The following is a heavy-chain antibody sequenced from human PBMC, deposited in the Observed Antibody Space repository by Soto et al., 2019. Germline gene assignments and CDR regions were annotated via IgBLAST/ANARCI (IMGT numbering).Heavy chain of an antibody. CDR3: AHRGGGIAAGSSDP. J-gene: IGHJ2*01. Sequence: QITLNESGPTLVKPTQTLTLTCTFSGFSLGTYGVGVGWIRQPPGKALEWLALIYWDDDKRYSPSLRSRLTTTKDTPKRQGFLTRTTRDPVDTPTNYCAHRGGGIAAGSSDPWGRAPRSLSPQ. CDR1: GFSLGTYGVG. D-gene: IGHD1-26*01. V-gene: IGHV2-5*02. CDR2: IYWDDDK.